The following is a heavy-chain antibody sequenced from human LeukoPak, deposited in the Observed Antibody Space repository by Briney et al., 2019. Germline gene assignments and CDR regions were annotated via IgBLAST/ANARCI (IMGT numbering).Heavy chain of an antibody. D-gene: IGHD3-10*01. Sequence: KPSETLSLTCAVSGGSISSSNWWSWVRQPPGKGLEWIGEIYHSGSTNYNPSLKSRVTISVDKSKNQFSLKLSSVTAADTAVYYCARVRLSMVRGFRDDAFDIWGQGTMVTVSS. CDR2: IYHSGST. J-gene: IGHJ3*02. CDR3: ARVRLSMVRGFRDDAFDI. V-gene: IGHV4-4*02. CDR1: GGSISSSNW.